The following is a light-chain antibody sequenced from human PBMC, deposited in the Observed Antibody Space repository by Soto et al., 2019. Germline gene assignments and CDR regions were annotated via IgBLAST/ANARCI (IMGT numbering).Light chain of an antibody. Sequence: DIQMTQSPSSLSASVGDRFTNPCRASQGIRNELGWSQQKAGKAPKRLIYAASSLQSGVPSRFSGSGSGTEFTLTISSLQPDDFATYYCQHYNTYSTFGQGTKV. V-gene: IGKV1-17*01. J-gene: IGKJ1*01. CDR3: QHYNTYST. CDR1: QGIRNE. CDR2: AAS.